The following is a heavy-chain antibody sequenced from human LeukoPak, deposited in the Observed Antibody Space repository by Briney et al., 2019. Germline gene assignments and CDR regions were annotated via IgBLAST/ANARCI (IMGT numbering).Heavy chain of an antibody. V-gene: IGHV4-30-2*01. J-gene: IGHJ3*02. CDR2: IYHSGST. Sequence: SETLSLTCAVSGGSISSGGYSWSWIRQPPGKGLEWIGYIYHSGSTYYNPSLKSRVTISVDRSKNQFSLKLSSVTAADTAVYYCARRSPDYYDSSGKAFDIWGQGTMVTVSS. CDR1: GGSISSGGYS. CDR3: ARRSPDYYDSSGKAFDI. D-gene: IGHD3-22*01.